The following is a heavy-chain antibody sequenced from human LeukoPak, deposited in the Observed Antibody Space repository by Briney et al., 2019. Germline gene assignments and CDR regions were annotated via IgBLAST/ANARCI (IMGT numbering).Heavy chain of an antibody. CDR3: ARVFPYYYDSSGYFDAFDI. CDR2: IYTSGST. J-gene: IGHJ3*02. V-gene: IGHV4-4*07. CDR1: GGPISSYY. D-gene: IGHD3-22*01. Sequence: SETLSLTCTVSGGPISSYYWSWIRQPAGKGLEWIGRIYTSGSTNCNPSLKSRVTMSVDTSKNQFSLKLSSVTAADTAVYYCARVFPYYYDSSGYFDAFDIWGQGTMVTVSS.